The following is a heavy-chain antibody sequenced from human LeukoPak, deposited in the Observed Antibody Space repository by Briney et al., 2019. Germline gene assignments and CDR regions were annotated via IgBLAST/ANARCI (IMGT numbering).Heavy chain of an antibody. CDR3: ARDYYGDYAIDY. J-gene: IGHJ4*02. D-gene: IGHD4-17*01. CDR1: GFTFSSYT. Sequence: GGSLRLSCAASGFTFSSYTMNWVRQAPGKGPEWVSSITSSSSYIYYADSVKGRFTISRDNAKNSLYLQMNSLRAEDTAVYYCARDYYGDYAIDYWGQGTLVTVSS. CDR2: ITSSSSYI. V-gene: IGHV3-21*01.